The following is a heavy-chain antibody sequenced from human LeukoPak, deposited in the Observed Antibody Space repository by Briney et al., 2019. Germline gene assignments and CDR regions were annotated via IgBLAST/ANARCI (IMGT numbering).Heavy chain of an antibody. CDR3: ARDRNVLRYFDWLSASGYYYGMDV. D-gene: IGHD3-9*01. CDR2: IYSGGST. Sequence: GGSLRLSCAASGFTVSSNYMSWVRQAPGKGLEWVSVIYSGGSTYYADSVKGRFTISRDNSKNTLYLQMNSLRAEDTAVYYCARDRNVLRYFDWLSASGYYYGMDVWGQGTTVTVSS. J-gene: IGHJ6*02. V-gene: IGHV3-66*01. CDR1: GFTVSSNY.